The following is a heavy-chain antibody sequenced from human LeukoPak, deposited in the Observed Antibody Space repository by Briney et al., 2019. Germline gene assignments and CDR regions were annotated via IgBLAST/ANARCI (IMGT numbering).Heavy chain of an antibody. CDR1: GFTFSSYA. D-gene: IGHD4-17*01. CDR3: AKSFLAMTTVTSLDY. V-gene: IGHV3-23*01. Sequence: PGGSLRLSCAASGFTFSSYAMSWVRQAPGKGLEWVSAISGSGGSTYYADSVKGRFTISRDNSKNTLYLQMNSLRAEDTAVHYCAKSFLAMTTVTSLDYWGQGTLVTVSS. CDR2: ISGSGGST. J-gene: IGHJ4*02.